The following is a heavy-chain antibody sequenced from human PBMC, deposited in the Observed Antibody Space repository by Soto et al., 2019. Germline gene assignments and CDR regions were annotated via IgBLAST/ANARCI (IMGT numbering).Heavy chain of an antibody. D-gene: IGHD3-10*01. CDR1: GFTFSSYA. Sequence: HPGGSLRLSCAASGFTFSSYAMSWVRQAPGKGLEWVSAISGSGGSTYYADSVKGRFTISRDNSKNTLYLQMNSLRAEDTAVYYCAKDLKALLWFGMMDVWGKGTTVTVSS. CDR2: ISGSGGST. CDR3: AKDLKALLWFGMMDV. J-gene: IGHJ6*04. V-gene: IGHV3-23*01.